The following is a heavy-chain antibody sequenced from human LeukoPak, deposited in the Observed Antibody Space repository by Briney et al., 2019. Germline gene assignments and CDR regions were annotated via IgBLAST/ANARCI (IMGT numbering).Heavy chain of an antibody. CDR3: ARDLDYYDSSGSGWFDP. V-gene: IGHV1-18*01. J-gene: IGHJ5*02. CDR1: GYSFSRYG. Sequence: GASVKVSCKASGYSFSRYGISWVRQAPGQGLEWMGWISTYNGNTNYAQKFQGRVTMTTDTSTNTAYMEVRSLRSDDTAVYYCARDLDYYDSSGSGWFDPWGQGTLVTVSS. D-gene: IGHD3-22*01. CDR2: ISTYNGNT.